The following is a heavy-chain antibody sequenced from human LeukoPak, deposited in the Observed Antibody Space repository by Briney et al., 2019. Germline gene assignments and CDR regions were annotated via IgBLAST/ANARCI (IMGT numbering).Heavy chain of an antibody. CDR1: GFTFSNYA. D-gene: IGHD3-16*01. V-gene: IGHV3-23*01. J-gene: IGHJ5*02. Sequence: GGSLRLSCAASGFTFSNYAMSWVRQAPGKGLEWVSAISGGGSSTYSADSVKGRFTISRDNSKNTLYLQMNSLRAEDTAVYYCARGRRGDGHKKPVRFDPWGQGTLVTVSS. CDR2: ISGGGSST. CDR3: ARGRRGDGHKKPVRFDP.